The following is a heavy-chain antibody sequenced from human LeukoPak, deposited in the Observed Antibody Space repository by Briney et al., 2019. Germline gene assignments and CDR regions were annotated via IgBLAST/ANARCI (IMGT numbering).Heavy chain of an antibody. D-gene: IGHD3-16*01. J-gene: IGHJ3*01. Sequence: SETLSLTCTVSGVSISSSSYYWGWIRQPPGKGLEWIGSIYYSGSTYYNPSLKSRVTISVDTSKNQFSLKLSSVTAADTAVYYCARPFSPGPGSWGQGTMVTVSS. CDR1: GVSISSSSYY. CDR2: IYYSGST. V-gene: IGHV4-39*01. CDR3: ARPFSPGPGS.